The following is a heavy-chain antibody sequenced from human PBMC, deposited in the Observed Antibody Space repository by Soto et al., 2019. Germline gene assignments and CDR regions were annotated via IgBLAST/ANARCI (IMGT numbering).Heavy chain of an antibody. J-gene: IGHJ5*02. CDR2: INHSGST. D-gene: IGHD3-3*01. Sequence: PSETLYLTCAVYGGSFSGYYWSWIRQPPGKGLEWIGEINHSGSTNYNPSLKSRVTISVDTSKNQFSLKLSSVTAAATAVYYCARYDFWSGIFVGPWGQGTLVTVSS. CDR3: ARYDFWSGIFVGP. V-gene: IGHV4-34*01. CDR1: GGSFSGYY.